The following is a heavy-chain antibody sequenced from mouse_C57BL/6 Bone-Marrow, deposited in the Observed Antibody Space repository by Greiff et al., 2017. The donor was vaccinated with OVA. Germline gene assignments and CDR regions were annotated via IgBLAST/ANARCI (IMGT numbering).Heavy chain of an antibody. CDR3: ARASGYDYDCVFFAY. J-gene: IGHJ3*01. CDR1: GYTFTSYG. Sequence: VQLQQSGAELVRPGSSVKMSCKTSGYTFTSYGINWVKQRPGQGLEWIGYIYIGNGYTEYNEKFKGKATLTSDTSSSTAYVQLSSLTSEDSAIYVCARASGYDYDCVFFAYWGQGTLVTVSA. V-gene: IGHV1-58*01. D-gene: IGHD2-4*01. CDR2: IYIGNGYT.